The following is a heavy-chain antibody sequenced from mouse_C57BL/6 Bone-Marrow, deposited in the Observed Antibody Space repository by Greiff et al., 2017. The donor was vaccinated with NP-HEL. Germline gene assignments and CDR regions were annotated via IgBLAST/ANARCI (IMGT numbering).Heavy chain of an antibody. D-gene: IGHD1-1*01. CDR3: AREEIYYGSSYDAMDY. CDR2: INPSTGGT. Sequence: QLKESGPELVKPGASVKISCKASGYSFTGYYMNWVKQSPEKSLEWIGEINPSTGGTTYNQKFKAKATLTVDKSSSTAYMQLKSLTSEDSAVYYCAREEIYYGSSYDAMDYWGQGTSVTVSS. J-gene: IGHJ4*01. CDR1: GYSFTGYY. V-gene: IGHV1-42*01.